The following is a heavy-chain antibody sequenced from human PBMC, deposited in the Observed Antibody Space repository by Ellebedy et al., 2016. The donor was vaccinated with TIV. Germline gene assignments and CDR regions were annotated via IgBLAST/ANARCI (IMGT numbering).Heavy chain of an antibody. V-gene: IGHV3-23*01. CDR2: LTFDGKHT. Sequence: PGGSLRLSCAASGFTITAHGMTWVRQAPGKGLEWVSILTFDGKHTFYANSVKGRFTISRDSSKNTLYLQLNSLTPEDTALYYCARGSFAPDYWGRGTLVTVSS. D-gene: IGHD2-15*01. CDR1: GFTITAHG. CDR3: ARGSFAPDY. J-gene: IGHJ4*02.